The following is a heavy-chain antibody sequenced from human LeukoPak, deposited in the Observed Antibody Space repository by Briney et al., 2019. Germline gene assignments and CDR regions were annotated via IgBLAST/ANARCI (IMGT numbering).Heavy chain of an antibody. CDR2: INHSGST. Sequence: PSETLSLTCAVYGGSFSGYYWSWIRQPPGKGLEWIGKINHSGSTNYNPSLRSRVTISVDTSKNQFSLKLSSVTAADTAVYYCARNRDGYNSFDYWGQGTLVTVSS. CDR1: GGSFSGYY. V-gene: IGHV4-34*01. CDR3: ARNRDGYNSFDY. D-gene: IGHD5-24*01. J-gene: IGHJ4*02.